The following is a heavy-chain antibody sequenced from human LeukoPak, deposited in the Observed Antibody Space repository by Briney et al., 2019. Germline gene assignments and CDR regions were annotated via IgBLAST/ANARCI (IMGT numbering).Heavy chain of an antibody. CDR3: TGEGGRYRPLDY. D-gene: IGHD3-16*02. CDR1: GGSISNTNW. J-gene: IGHJ4*02. Sequence: SETLSLTCGVSGGSISNTNWWTCVRPPPGKRLEWIGKVNLQGSTNYNPSLKGRVTISVDKSENQISLKLTSVTAADTALYYCTGEGGRYRPLDYSGQGTLVTVAS. V-gene: IGHV4-4*02. CDR2: VNLQGST.